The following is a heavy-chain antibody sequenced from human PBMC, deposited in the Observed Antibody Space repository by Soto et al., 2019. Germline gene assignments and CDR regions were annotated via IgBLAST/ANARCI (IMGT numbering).Heavy chain of an antibody. CDR3: ARATYTSGGSPTFALDV. D-gene: IGHD3-10*01. CDR2: INGGNGYT. CDR1: GYTFSSNA. Sequence: QVHLVQSGAEVKELGASVRVSCKASGYTFSSNAIHWVRQAPGQELEWMGWINGGNGYTKYSQNCQDRVTLTRDTSASTTYMELSSLRSEDTAIFYCARATYTSGGSPTFALDVWGKGTTVTVSS. V-gene: IGHV1-3*01. J-gene: IGHJ6*04.